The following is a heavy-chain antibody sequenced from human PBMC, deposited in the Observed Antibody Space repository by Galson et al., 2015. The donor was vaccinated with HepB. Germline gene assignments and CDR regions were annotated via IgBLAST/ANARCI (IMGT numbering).Heavy chain of an antibody. Sequence: SLRLSCAASGFTVSSNYMSWVRQAPGKGLEWVSVIYSGGSTYYADSVKGRFTISRDNSKNTLYLQMNSLRAEDTAVYYCARCGRADYYYYYGMDVWGQGTTVTVSS. CDR2: IYSGGST. CDR3: ARCGRADYYYYYGMDV. CDR1: GFTVSSNY. D-gene: IGHD2-21*01. V-gene: IGHV3-53*01. J-gene: IGHJ6*02.